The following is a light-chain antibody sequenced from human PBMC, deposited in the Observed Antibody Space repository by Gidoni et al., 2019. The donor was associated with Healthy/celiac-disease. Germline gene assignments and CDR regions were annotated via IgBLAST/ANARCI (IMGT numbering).Light chain of an antibody. J-gene: IGLJ2*01. CDR3: QSYYSSLSGSVV. CDR1: SSNIGAGYD. Sequence: QSVLTRPPPVSGAPGPGVTISCTGSSSNIGAGYDVHWYQQLPATAPNLLIYGNSNRPSGVPDRFSGCKSGTSASLAITGLQAEDEADYYCQSYYSSLSGSVVFGGGTKLTVL. V-gene: IGLV1-40*01. CDR2: GNS.